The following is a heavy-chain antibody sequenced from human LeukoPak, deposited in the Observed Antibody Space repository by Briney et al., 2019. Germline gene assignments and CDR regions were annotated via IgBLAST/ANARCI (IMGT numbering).Heavy chain of an antibody. CDR2: ISSSSSYI. D-gene: IGHD6-13*01. J-gene: IGHJ5*02. Sequence: GGSLRLSCAASGFTFSSYSMNWVRQAPGKGLEWVSSISSSSSYIYYADSVKGRFTISRDNAKNSLYLQMNSLRAEDTAVYYCARDLLDTGSSWYGDISLLFPWGQGTLVTVSS. CDR3: ARDLLDTGSSWYGDISLLFP. V-gene: IGHV3-21*01. CDR1: GFTFSSYS.